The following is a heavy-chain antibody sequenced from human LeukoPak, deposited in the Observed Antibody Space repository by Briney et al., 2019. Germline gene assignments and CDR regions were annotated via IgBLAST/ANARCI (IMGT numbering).Heavy chain of an antibody. J-gene: IGHJ5*02. CDR3: ARFRNYYGSGSYYLNWFDP. CDR2: INPNSGGT. V-gene: IGHV1-2*02. D-gene: IGHD3-10*01. CDR1: GYTFTGYY. Sequence: ASVKVSCKASGYTFTGYYMHWVRQAPGPGLEWMGWINPNSGGTNYAQKFQGRVTMTTDTSTSTAYMELRSLRSDDTAVYYCARFRNYYGSGSYYLNWFDPWGQGTLVTVSS.